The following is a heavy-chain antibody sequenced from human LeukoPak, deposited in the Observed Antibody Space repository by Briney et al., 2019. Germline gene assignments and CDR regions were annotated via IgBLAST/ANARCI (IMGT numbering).Heavy chain of an antibody. V-gene: IGHV4-34*01. J-gene: IGHJ4*02. D-gene: IGHD3-3*01. Sequence: SETLSLTCAVYGGSFSGYYWSWIRQPPGKGLEWIGEVNHSGSTNYNPSLESRVSISVDTSKNQFSLRLNSVTAADTAVYYCARGRRDDFWSGYSLYYFDYWGQGTLVTVSS. CDR3: ARGRRDDFWSGYSLYYFDY. CDR2: VNHSGST. CDR1: GGSFSGYY.